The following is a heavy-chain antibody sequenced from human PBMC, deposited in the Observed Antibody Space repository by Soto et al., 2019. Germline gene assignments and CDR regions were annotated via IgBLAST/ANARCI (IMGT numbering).Heavy chain of an antibody. Sequence: GGSLRLSCAASGFTFSSYGMHWVRQAPGKGLEWVAVISYDGSNKYYADSVKGRFTISRDNSKNTLYLQMNSLRAEDTAVYYCAKVGGDYGDYYYYYYMDVWGKGTTVTVSS. J-gene: IGHJ6*03. CDR1: GFTFSSYG. V-gene: IGHV3-30*18. CDR3: AKVGGDYGDYYYYYYMDV. CDR2: ISYDGSNK. D-gene: IGHD4-17*01.